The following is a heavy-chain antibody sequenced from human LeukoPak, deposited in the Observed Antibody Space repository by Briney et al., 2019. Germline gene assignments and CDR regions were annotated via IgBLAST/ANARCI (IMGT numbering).Heavy chain of an antibody. D-gene: IGHD3-22*01. V-gene: IGHV3-53*01. J-gene: IGHJ3*02. CDR2: IYSGGST. CDR3: AKDRRITMIVVVNAFDI. CDR1: GFTVSSNY. Sequence: GGSLRLSCAASGFTVSSNYMSWVRQAPGKGPEWVSVIYSGGSTYYADSVKGRFTISRDNSKNTLYLQMNSLRAEDTAVYYCAKDRRITMIVVVNAFDIWGQGTMVTVSS.